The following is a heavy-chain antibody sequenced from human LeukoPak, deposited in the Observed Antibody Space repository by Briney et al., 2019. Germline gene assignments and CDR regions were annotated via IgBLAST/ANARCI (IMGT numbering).Heavy chain of an antibody. CDR3: ASPVGATTVRAFDI. V-gene: IGHV3-23*01. CDR1: GFTFSSYA. Sequence: GGSLRLSCAASGFTFSSYAMSWVRQAPGKGLEWVSTISGGGGNTYYADSVKGRFTISRDNSKNTLYLQMNSLKTEDTAVYYCASPVGATTVRAFDIWGQGTMVTVSS. CDR2: ISGGGGNT. J-gene: IGHJ3*02. D-gene: IGHD1-26*01.